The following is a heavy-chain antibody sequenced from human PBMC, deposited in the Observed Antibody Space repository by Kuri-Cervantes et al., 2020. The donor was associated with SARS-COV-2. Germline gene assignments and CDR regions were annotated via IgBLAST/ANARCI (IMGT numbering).Heavy chain of an antibody. J-gene: IGHJ6*03. CDR1: ETTFPNHD. D-gene: IGHD5-18*01. CDR2: VKTNSGNT. Sequence: ASVKVSCKAPETTFPNHDINWVRQATGQGLEWMGMVKTNSGNTLYAQFFQGRVTMTRDTSTSTVYMELSSLRSEDTAVYYCARGVQLWFQGNYYYYYMDVWGKGTTVTVSS. CDR3: ARGVQLWFQGNYYYYYMDV. V-gene: IGHV1-8*01.